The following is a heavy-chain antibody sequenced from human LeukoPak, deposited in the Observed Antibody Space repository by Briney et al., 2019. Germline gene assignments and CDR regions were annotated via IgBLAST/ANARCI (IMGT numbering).Heavy chain of an antibody. CDR1: GGSIISGSYY. CDR2: IYTSGRT. CDR3: AGDTAMARIDY. V-gene: IGHV4-61*02. J-gene: IGHJ4*02. D-gene: IGHD5-18*01. Sequence: PSQTLSLTRTVSGGSIISGSYYWSWIRQPAGKGLEWIGRIYTSGRTNYNPSLKSRVTISVDTSKNQFSLKLSSVTAADTAVYYCAGDTAMARIDYWGQGTLVTVSS.